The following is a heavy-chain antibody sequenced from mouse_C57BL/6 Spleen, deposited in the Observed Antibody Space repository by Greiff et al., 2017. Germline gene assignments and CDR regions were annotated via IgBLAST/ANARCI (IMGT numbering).Heavy chain of an antibody. Sequence: EVQGVESGGGLLRPGGSLKPSFAASGFTFSAIGFPWFRQAPEKGLNWFAYISSGSSTLSYADTVKGRFTISRDNAKNTLFLQMTSLRSEDTAMYYCARPGGDYAMDYWGQGTSVTVSS. D-gene: IGHD3-1*01. CDR2: ISSGSSTL. J-gene: IGHJ4*01. CDR1: GFTFSAIG. CDR3: ARPGGDYAMDY. V-gene: IGHV5-17*01.